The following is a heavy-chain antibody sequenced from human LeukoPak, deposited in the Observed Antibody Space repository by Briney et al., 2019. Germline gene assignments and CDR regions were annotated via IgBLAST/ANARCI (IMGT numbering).Heavy chain of an antibody. Sequence: PGGSLRLSSAASGFTFSSYGMHWGRQAPGEGGEWGAFILYDGSNKYYAHSVRGRVNIYRDNSKNPLYLQLNTLSAEDTGVSYSAKDSGYIQFIDCGQGTPVTASS. CDR1: GFTFSSYG. J-gene: IGHJ4*02. CDR2: ILYDGSNK. D-gene: IGHD5-24*01. V-gene: IGHV3-30*02. CDR3: AKDSGYIQFID.